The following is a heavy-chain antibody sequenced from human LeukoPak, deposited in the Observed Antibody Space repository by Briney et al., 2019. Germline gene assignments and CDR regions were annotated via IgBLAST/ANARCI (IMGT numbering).Heavy chain of an antibody. D-gene: IGHD6-13*01. CDR1: GFTFSSYS. CDR2: ISSSSSYI. CDR3: ARAAAGTDAIDY. V-gene: IGHV3-21*01. Sequence: PGGSLRLSCAASGFTFSSYSMNWVRQAPGKGLEWVSSISSSSSYIYYADSVKGRFTISRDNSKNTLYLQMNSLRAEDTAVYYCARAAAGTDAIDYWGQGTLVTVSS. J-gene: IGHJ4*02.